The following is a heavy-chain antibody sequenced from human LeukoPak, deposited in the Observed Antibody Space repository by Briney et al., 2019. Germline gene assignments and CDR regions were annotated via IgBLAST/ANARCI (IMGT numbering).Heavy chain of an antibody. D-gene: IGHD4-17*01. CDR3: ARRTFLYGDYRV. Sequence: PSETLSLTCTVSGGSISSSRYSWGWIRQPPGKGLEWIGSIYYSGSTYYNPSLKSRVTISVDTSENQFSLKLTSVTATDTAVYYCARRTFLYGDYRVWGQGILVTVSS. CDR1: GGSISSSRYS. J-gene: IGHJ4*02. CDR2: IYYSGST. V-gene: IGHV4-39*01.